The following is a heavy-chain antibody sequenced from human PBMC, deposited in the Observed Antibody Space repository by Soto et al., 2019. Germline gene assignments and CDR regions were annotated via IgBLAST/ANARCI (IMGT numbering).Heavy chain of an antibody. CDR1: GGSISSDTYS. D-gene: IGHD1-26*01. CDR3: ASSGRYSRVDY. Sequence: SETLSLTCTVSGGSISSDTYSWGWIRQPPGKGLEWIGYTYHSGSTYYNPSLKSRVTISLDRSKNQFSLKLTSVTAADTAVYYCASSGRYSRVDYWGQGTLVTVSS. J-gene: IGHJ4*02. CDR2: TYHSGST. V-gene: IGHV4-30-2*01.